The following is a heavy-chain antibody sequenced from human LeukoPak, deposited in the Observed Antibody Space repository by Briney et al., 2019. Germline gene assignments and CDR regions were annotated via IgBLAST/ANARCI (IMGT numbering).Heavy chain of an antibody. CDR2: INHSGSH. Sequence: SETLSLTCAVYGGSFSGYYWSWIRQPPGKGLEWIGEINHSGSHNYHPSLKSRVTISVDTSKNQFSLKLSSVTAADTAVYYCARAGGSGTLFLDYWGQGTLVTVSS. J-gene: IGHJ4*02. D-gene: IGHD3-10*01. CDR1: GGSFSGYY. V-gene: IGHV4-34*01. CDR3: ARAGGSGTLFLDY.